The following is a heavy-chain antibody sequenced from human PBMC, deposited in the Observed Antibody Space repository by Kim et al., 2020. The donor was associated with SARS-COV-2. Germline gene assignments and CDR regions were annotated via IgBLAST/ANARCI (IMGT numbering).Heavy chain of an antibody. Sequence: YNTSLKSRVTASVDTSNNQFSLGLSSVTGADTAVYYCAHDSSGYGKFDNWGQGTLVTVSS. V-gene: IGHV4-39*01. CDR3: AHDSSGYGKFDN. D-gene: IGHD3-22*01. J-gene: IGHJ4*02.